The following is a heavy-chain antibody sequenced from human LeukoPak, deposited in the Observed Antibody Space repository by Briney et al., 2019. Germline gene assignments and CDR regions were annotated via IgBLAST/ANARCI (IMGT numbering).Heavy chain of an antibody. CDR2: ISDSGNT. J-gene: IGHJ4*02. V-gene: IGHV3-53*01. Sequence: PGGSLRLSCAASGFTVSRNYMSWVRQAPGKGLEWVSAISDSGNTYHADSVKGRFTISRDSSKNTLFLQMNRLRPEDAAVYYCAKAPVTTCRGAYCYPFDYWGQGTLVTVSS. CDR1: GFTVSRNY. D-gene: IGHD2-21*01. CDR3: AKAPVTTCRGAYCYPFDY.